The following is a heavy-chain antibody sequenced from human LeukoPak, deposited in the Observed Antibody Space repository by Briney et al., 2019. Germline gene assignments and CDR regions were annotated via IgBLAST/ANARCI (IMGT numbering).Heavy chain of an antibody. Sequence: SETLSLTCTVSGGSISSYYWSWLRQPAGKGLEWLGRIYTSGSTNYNPSLKSRVTMSVDTSKNQFSLKLSSGTAADTGVYYCARDRIAAGQNWFDPWGQGTLVTVSS. CDR3: ARDRIAAGQNWFDP. J-gene: IGHJ5*02. CDR1: GGSISSYY. V-gene: IGHV4-4*07. CDR2: IYTSGST. D-gene: IGHD6-6*01.